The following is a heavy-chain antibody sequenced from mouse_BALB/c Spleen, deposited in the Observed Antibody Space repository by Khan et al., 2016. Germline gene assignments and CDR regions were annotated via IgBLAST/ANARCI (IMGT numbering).Heavy chain of an antibody. D-gene: IGHD1-2*01. Sequence: QIQLVQSGAELVRPGVSVKISCKGSGCTFTDYAMHWVKQSHAKSLEWIGVISTYYGDASYNQKFKGKATMTVDKSSSTAYMELARLTSEDSAIYYCARNGDFYYAMDYWGQGTSVTVSS. V-gene: IGHV1S137*01. CDR1: GCTFTDYA. CDR2: ISTYYGDA. J-gene: IGHJ4*01. CDR3: ARNGDFYYAMDY.